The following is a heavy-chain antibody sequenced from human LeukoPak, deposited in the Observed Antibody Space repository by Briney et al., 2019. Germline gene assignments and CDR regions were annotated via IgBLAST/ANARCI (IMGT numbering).Heavy chain of an antibody. CDR2: INHSGST. CDR1: GGSFSGYY. Sequence: SETLSLTCAVYGGSFSGYYWSWIRQPPGKGLERIGEINHSGSTNYNPSLKSRVTISVDTSKNQFSLKLSSVTAADTAVYYCARGTGPHPLLVVITTFYFDYWGQGTLVTVSS. J-gene: IGHJ4*02. CDR3: ARGTGPHPLLVVITTFYFDY. D-gene: IGHD3-22*01. V-gene: IGHV4-34*01.